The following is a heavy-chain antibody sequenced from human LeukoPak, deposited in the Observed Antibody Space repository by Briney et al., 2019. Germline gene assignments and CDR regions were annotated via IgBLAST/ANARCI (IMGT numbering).Heavy chain of an antibody. CDR3: ARESYQSYYFDY. J-gene: IGHJ4*02. CDR2: ISSSSSYI. CDR1: GFSFDDYA. V-gene: IGHV3-21*01. D-gene: IGHD2-2*01. Sequence: GRSLRHSCAASGFSFDDYAMHWVRQAPGKGLEWVSGISSSSSYIYYADSVKGRFTISRDNAKNSLYLQMNSLRAEDTAVYYCARESYQSYYFDYWGQGTLVTVSS.